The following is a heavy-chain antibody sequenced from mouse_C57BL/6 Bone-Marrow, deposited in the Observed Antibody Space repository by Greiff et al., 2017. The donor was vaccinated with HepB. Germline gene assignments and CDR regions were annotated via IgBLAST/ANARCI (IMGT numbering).Heavy chain of an antibody. CDR1: GFTFSDYG. V-gene: IGHV5-17*01. D-gene: IGHD2-5*01. Sequence: EVNVVESGGGLVKPGGSLKLSCAASGFTFSDYGMHWVRQAPEKGLEWVAYISSGSSTIYYADTVKGRFTISRDNAKNTLFLQMTSLRSEDTAMYYCARNSNFPMDYWGQGTSVTVSS. CDR2: ISSGSSTI. CDR3: ARNSNFPMDY. J-gene: IGHJ4*01.